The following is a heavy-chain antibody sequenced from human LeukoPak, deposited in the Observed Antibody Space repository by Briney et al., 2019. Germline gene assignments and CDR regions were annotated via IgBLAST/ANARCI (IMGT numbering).Heavy chain of an antibody. Sequence: SETLSLTCTVSAYSISSGYYWGWIRQPPGKGLEWIGTIYRSGSTYYNPSLKSRVTMSIDTSKNQFSLHLNSVTPEDTAVYYCARGNDVQLERGRAYYNYYMDVWGKGTTVTISS. CDR1: AYSISSGYY. CDR2: IYRSGST. CDR3: ARGNDVQLERGRAYYNYYMDV. D-gene: IGHD1-1*01. J-gene: IGHJ6*03. V-gene: IGHV4-38-2*02.